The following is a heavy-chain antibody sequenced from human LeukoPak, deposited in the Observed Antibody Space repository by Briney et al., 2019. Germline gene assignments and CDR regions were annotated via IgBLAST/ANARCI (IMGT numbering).Heavy chain of an antibody. CDR3: ARALPIDY. CDR2: ISSSGSTT. J-gene: IGHJ4*02. Sequence: GGSLRLSCAASGFTFSSYALNWVRQAPGKGLEWVSYISSSGSTTYCADSVKGRFTISRDSAENSLYLQMNSLRAEDTAVYYCARALPIDYWGQGTLVTVSS. CDR1: GFTFSSYA. V-gene: IGHV3-48*03.